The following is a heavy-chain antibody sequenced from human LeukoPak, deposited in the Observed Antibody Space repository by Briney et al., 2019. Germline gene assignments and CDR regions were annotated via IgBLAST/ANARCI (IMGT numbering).Heavy chain of an antibody. V-gene: IGHV7-4-1*02. J-gene: IGHJ3*02. Sequence: ASVKVSCKASGYTFTSYAMNWVRQAPGQGLEWMGWINTNTGNPTYAQGFTGRFVFSLDTSVSTAYLQISSLKAEDTAVYYCARGSSSWGSDAFDIWGQGTMVTVSS. D-gene: IGHD6-13*01. CDR2: INTNTGNP. CDR3: ARGSSSWGSDAFDI. CDR1: GYTFTSYA.